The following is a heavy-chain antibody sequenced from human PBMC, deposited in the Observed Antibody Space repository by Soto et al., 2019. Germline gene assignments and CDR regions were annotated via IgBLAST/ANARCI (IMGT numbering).Heavy chain of an antibody. CDR1: GYSFFNYW. CDR3: ARPLLNYVVS. CDR2: INPGNSET. V-gene: IGHV5-51*01. Sequence: VESLNISRQVSGYSFFNYWIGWVRQMPGKGLEWMAIINPGNSETRYSPSFQGQVTVSADKSISTVYLRWGSLQASDTAMYYCARPLLNYVVSWGQGTLITVSS. J-gene: IGHJ5*02. D-gene: IGHD3-16*01.